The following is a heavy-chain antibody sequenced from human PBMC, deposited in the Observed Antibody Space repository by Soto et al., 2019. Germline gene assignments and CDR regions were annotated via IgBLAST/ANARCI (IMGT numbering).Heavy chain of an antibody. V-gene: IGHV4-34*01. Sequence: QVQLQQWGAGLLKPSETLSLTCAVYGGSFSGYYWSWIRQPPGKGLEWIWEINHSVSTNYNPSLKSRVTISVDTSTNQFSLRLSSVTAADTAVYYCARQRSYGSGSYLYDYYGMDVWGQGTTVTVS. CDR1: GGSFSGYY. J-gene: IGHJ6*02. CDR2: INHSVST. D-gene: IGHD3-10*01. CDR3: ARQRSYGSGSYLYDYYGMDV.